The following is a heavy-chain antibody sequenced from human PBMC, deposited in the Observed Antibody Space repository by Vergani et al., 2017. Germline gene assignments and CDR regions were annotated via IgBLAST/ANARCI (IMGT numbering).Heavy chain of an antibody. V-gene: IGHV3-21*01. CDR3: AREGYCGGDCPTGYFDY. Sequence: VQLQESGPGLVKPSGSLRLSCAASGFTFSSYSMNWVRQAPGKGLEWVSSISSSSSYIYYADSVKGRFTISRDNSKNTLYLQMNSLRAEDTAVYYCAREGYCGGDCPTGYFDYWGQGTLVTVSS. J-gene: IGHJ4*02. CDR1: GFTFSSYS. D-gene: IGHD2-21*01. CDR2: ISSSSSYI.